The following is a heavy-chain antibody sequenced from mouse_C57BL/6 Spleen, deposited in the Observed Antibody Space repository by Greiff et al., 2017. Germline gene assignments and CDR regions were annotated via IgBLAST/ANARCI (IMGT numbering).Heavy chain of an antibody. J-gene: IGHJ2*01. D-gene: IGHD2-4*01. CDR3: AREGIHYDYDVGYFDY. V-gene: IGHV1-19*01. Sequence: EVQLQQSGPVLVKPGASVKMSCKASGYTFTDYYMNWVKQSHGKSLEWIGVINPYNGGTSYNQKFKGKATLTVDKSSSTAYMELNSLTSEDSAVYYCAREGIHYDYDVGYFDYWGQGTTLTVSS. CDR2: INPYNGGT. CDR1: GYTFTDYY.